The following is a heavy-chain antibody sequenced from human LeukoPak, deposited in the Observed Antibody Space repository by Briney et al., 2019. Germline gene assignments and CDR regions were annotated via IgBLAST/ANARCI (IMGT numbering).Heavy chain of an antibody. D-gene: IGHD6-13*01. V-gene: IGHV4-61*02. CDR3: ARDTLIAAFDY. J-gene: IGHJ4*02. CDR1: GGSISSGSYY. CDR2: IYTSGST. Sequence: SETLSLTCTVSGGSISSGSYYWSWIRQPAGKGLEWIGRIYTSGSTNYDPSLKSRVTISVDTSKNQFSLKLSSVTAADTAVYYCARDTLIAAFDYWGQGTLVTVSS.